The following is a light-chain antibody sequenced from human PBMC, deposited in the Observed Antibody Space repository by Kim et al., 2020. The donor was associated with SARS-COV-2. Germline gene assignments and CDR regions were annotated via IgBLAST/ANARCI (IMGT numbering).Light chain of an antibody. J-gene: IGLJ2*01. V-gene: IGLV4-69*02. CDR2: LNSDGSH. CDR1: SGHRHYA. Sequence: AAVKRPCTLRSGHRHYAFGWQQQQQEKGRRSLIKLNSDGSHNKGDGMPDCFSVSSYGTERYLTSSSLQSEDEADYYCQTWGTGIRLFGGGTQLTVL. CDR3: QTWGTGIRL.